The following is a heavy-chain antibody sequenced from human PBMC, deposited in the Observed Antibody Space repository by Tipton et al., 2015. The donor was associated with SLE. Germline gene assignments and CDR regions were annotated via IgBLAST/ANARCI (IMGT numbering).Heavy chain of an antibody. V-gene: IGHV4-34*01. Sequence: TLSLTCAVYGGSFSGYYWSWIRQPPGKGLECIGEINHSGSTNYNPSLKSRVTISVDTSKNQFSLRLSSVTAADTAVYYCARTMIKYSSGAFDYWGQGTLVTVSS. J-gene: IGHJ4*02. D-gene: IGHD6-25*01. CDR1: GGSFSGYY. CDR2: INHSGST. CDR3: ARTMIKYSSGAFDY.